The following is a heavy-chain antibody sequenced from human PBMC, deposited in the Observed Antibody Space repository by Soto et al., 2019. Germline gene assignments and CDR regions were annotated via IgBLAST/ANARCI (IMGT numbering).Heavy chain of an antibody. V-gene: IGHV2-5*02. CDR1: GFSLSTSGVG. Sequence: QITLKESGPTLVKPTQALTLTCTFPGFSLSTSGVGVGWIRQPSGKALEWLALVYWDDDKSYSPSLKSRLTIPKDTSKNQVVLTMTNMDPVDTATYYCAHRTLNDYGDYLFGYWGQGTLVTVSS. J-gene: IGHJ4*02. CDR3: AHRTLNDYGDYLFGY. D-gene: IGHD4-17*01. CDR2: VYWDDDK.